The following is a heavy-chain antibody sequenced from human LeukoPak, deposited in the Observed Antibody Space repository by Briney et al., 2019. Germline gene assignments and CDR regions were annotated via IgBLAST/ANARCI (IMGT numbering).Heavy chain of an antibody. CDR2: ISSNGGST. Sequence: GRSLRLSCAASGFTFSSYAMHWVRQAPGKGLEYVSAISSNGGSTCYANSVKGRFTISRDNSKNTLYLQMGSLRAEDMAVYYCARGPKYGDYSPRFQHWGQGTLVTVSS. CDR1: GFTFSSYA. CDR3: ARGPKYGDYSPRFQH. J-gene: IGHJ1*01. V-gene: IGHV3-64*01. D-gene: IGHD4-17*01.